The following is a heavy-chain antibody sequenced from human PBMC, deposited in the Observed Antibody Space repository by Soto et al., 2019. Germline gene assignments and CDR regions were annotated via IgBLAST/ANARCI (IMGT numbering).Heavy chain of an antibody. J-gene: IGHJ4*02. Sequence: GGSLRLSCAASGFTFSSYSMNWVRQAPGKGLEWVAVIWYDGSNKYYADSVKGRFTIPRDNSKNTLYLQMNGLRAEDTAVYYCARRRDDWNYFYFDYWGQGTLVTVSS. D-gene: IGHD1-7*01. CDR1: GFTFSSYS. CDR2: IWYDGSNK. CDR3: ARRRDDWNYFYFDY. V-gene: IGHV3-33*08.